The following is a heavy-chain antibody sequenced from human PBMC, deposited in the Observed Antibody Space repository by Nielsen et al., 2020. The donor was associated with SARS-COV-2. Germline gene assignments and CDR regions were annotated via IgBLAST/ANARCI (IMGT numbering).Heavy chain of an antibody. CDR3: ARGLPIYCSSTSCLTPHWFDP. J-gene: IGHJ5*02. Sequence: SETLSLTCAVYGGSFSGYYWSWIRQPPGKGLEWIGEINHSGSTNYNPSLKSRVTISVDTSKNQFSLKLSSVTAADTAVYYCARGLPIYCSSTSCLTPHWFDPWGQGTLVTVSS. CDR2: INHSGST. V-gene: IGHV4-34*01. CDR1: GGSFSGYY. D-gene: IGHD2-2*01.